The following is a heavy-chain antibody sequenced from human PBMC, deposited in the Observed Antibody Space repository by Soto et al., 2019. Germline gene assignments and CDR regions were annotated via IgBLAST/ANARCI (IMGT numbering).Heavy chain of an antibody. CDR1: GFTFSSYA. CDR3: ARVGSGYYSGGDYYYYYGMDV. V-gene: IGHV3-30-3*01. D-gene: IGHD3-3*01. CDR2: ISYDGSNK. J-gene: IGHJ6*02. Sequence: GGSLRLSCAASGFTFSSYAMHWVRQAPGKGLEWVAVISYDGSNKYYADSVKGRFTISRDNSKNTLYLQMNSLRAEDTAVYYCARVGSGYYSGGDYYYYYGMDVWGQGTTVTVSS.